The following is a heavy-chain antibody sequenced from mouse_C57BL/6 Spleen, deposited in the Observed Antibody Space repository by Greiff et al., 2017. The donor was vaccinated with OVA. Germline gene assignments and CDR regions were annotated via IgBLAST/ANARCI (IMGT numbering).Heavy chain of an antibody. J-gene: IGHJ3*01. CDR1: GYAFSSYW. V-gene: IGHV1-80*01. CDR2: IYPGDGDT. Sequence: QVQLQQSGAELVKPGASVKISCKASGYAFSSYWMNWVKQRPGKGLEWIGQIYPGDGDTNYNGKFKGKATLTADQSSSTAYMQLSSLPSEDAAVYFCAAYGSSPAWFAYWGQGTLVTVSA. D-gene: IGHD1-1*01. CDR3: AAYGSSPAWFAY.